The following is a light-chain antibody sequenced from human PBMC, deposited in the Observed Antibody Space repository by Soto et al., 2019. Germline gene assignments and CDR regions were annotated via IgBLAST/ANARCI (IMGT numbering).Light chain of an antibody. V-gene: IGKV1-5*01. CDR2: DAS. CDR3: QQYNAN. J-gene: IGKJ5*01. Sequence: DIQMTQSPSTLSASVGDRVTITCRASQNIAYWVAWYQLKPKKAPQVLIYDASSLMRGVPSRFSGSGSGTEFTLTISSLQPDDFATYYCQQYNANFGQGTRLEIK. CDR1: QNIAYW.